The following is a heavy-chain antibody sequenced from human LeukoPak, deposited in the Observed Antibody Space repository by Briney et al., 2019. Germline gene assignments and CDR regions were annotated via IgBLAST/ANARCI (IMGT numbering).Heavy chain of an antibody. Sequence: GASVKVSCKASGGTFSSYAISWVRQAPGQGLEWMGGIIPIFGTANYAQKFQGRVTITADESTSTAYMELSSLRSEDTAVYYCVRESLATIPYFDYWGQGTLVTVSS. D-gene: IGHD5-12*01. CDR1: GGTFSSYA. CDR3: VRESLATIPYFDY. V-gene: IGHV1-69*13. CDR2: IIPIFGTA. J-gene: IGHJ4*02.